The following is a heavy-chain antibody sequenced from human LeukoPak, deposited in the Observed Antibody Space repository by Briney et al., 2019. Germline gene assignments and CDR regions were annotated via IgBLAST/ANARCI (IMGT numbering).Heavy chain of an antibody. CDR2: IYYSGST. D-gene: IGHD5-18*01. Sequence: PSETLSLTCTVSGGSTSSYYWSWIRQPPGKGLEWIGYIYYSGSTNYNPSLKSRVTISVDTSKNQFSLKLSSVTAADTAVYYCARAPGGLWPDYWGQGTLVTVSS. CDR1: GGSTSSYY. V-gene: IGHV4-59*01. CDR3: ARAPGGLWPDY. J-gene: IGHJ4*02.